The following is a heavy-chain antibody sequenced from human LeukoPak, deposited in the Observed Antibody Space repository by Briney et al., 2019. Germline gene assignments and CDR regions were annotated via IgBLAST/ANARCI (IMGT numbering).Heavy chain of an antibody. CDR2: ISYDGSNK. D-gene: IGHD3-22*01. CDR1: GFTFSSYA. Sequence: GRSLRLSCAASGFTFSSYAMHWVRQAPGKGLEWVAVISYDGSNKYYADSVKGRFTISRDNSKNTLYLQINSLRAEDAAVYYCARDYYYDSSGYYGNWFDPWGQGTLVTVSS. CDR3: ARDYYYDSSGYYGNWFDP. V-gene: IGHV3-30*04. J-gene: IGHJ5*02.